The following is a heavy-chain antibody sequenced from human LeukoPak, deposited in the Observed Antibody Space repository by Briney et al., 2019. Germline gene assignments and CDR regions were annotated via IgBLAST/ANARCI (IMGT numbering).Heavy chain of an antibody. CDR1: GYTFTSYA. CDR3: ARDVYGTFGELLGWFDP. Sequence: ASVKVSCKASGYTFTSYAMNWVRQAPGQGLEWMGWTNTNTGNPTYAQGFTGRFVFSLDTSVSTAYLQISSLKAEDTAVYYCARDVYGTFGELLGWFDPWGQGTLVTVSS. V-gene: IGHV7-4-1*02. J-gene: IGHJ5*02. D-gene: IGHD3-10*01. CDR2: TNTNTGNP.